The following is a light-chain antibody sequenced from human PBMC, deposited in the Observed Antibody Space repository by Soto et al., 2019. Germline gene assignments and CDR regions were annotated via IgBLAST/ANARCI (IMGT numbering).Light chain of an antibody. CDR2: SAS. V-gene: IGKV3-15*01. CDR3: QQYKNWPTT. CDR1: QTLDSM. J-gene: IGKJ1*01. Sequence: IVLTQSPATLSVSPGERATLSCWASQTLDSMVAWYPQKSGQAPRPLLYSASASATGVPARFSGYGSGTDFTLTISSLQSEDLGVYYCQQYKNWPTTFGQGTKVEV.